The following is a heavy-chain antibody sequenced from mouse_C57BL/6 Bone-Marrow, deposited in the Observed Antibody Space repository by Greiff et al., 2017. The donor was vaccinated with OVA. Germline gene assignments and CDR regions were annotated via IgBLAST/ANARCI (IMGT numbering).Heavy chain of an antibody. CDR1: GFTFSSYA. CDR2: ISSGGDYI. D-gene: IGHD1-1*01. CDR3: TRDGPYYGSGGWYFDV. J-gene: IGHJ1*03. V-gene: IGHV5-9-1*02. Sequence: EVQRVESGEGLVKPGGSLKLSCAASGFTFSSYAMSWVRQTPEKRLEWVAYISSGGDYIYYADTVKGRFTISRDNARNTLYLQMSSLKSEDTAMYYCTRDGPYYGSGGWYFDVWGTGTTVTVSS.